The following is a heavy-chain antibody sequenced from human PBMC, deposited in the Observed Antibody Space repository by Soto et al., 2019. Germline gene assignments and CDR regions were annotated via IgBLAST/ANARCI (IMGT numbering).Heavy chain of an antibody. CDR2: ISYDGSNK. D-gene: IGHD3-10*01. J-gene: IGHJ6*02. Sequence: QVQLVESGGGVVQPGRSLRLSCAASGFTFSSYAMHWVRQAPGKGLEWVAVISYDGSNKYYADSVKGRFTISRDNSKNTLYLQMNSLRAEDTAVYYCAREQGMVRGVIDYYYGMDVWGQGTTVTVSS. V-gene: IGHV3-30-3*01. CDR1: GFTFSSYA. CDR3: AREQGMVRGVIDYYYGMDV.